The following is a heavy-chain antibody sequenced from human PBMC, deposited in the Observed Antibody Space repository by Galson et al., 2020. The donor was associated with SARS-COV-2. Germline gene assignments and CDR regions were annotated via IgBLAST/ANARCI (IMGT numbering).Heavy chain of an antibody. V-gene: IGHV3-72*01. CDR1: GFTFSDHY. D-gene: IGHD3-22*01. CDR2: SRDKTDSYTT. J-gene: IGHJ4*02. Sequence: GGSLRLSCAASGFTFSDHYMDWVRQAPGKGLEWVGRSRDKTDSYTTEYAASVKGRFTISRDDSKNSLYLQMNSLKTEDTAVYYCRVVTISGGFDYWGQGTLVTVSS. CDR3: RVVTISGGFDY.